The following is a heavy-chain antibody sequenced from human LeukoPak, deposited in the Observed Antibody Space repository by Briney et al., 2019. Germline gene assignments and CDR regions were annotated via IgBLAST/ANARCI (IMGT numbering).Heavy chain of an antibody. D-gene: IGHD3-3*01. J-gene: IGHJ3*02. CDR3: ARVTAPIFGVVIGAFGI. V-gene: IGHV3-11*06. CDR2: ISSSSSYI. Sequence: GGSLRLSCAASGFTFSDYYMSWIRQAPGKGLEWVSSISSSSSYIYYADSVKGRFTISRDNAKNSLYLQMNSLRAEDTAVYYCARVTAPIFGVVIGAFGIWGQGTMVTVSS. CDR1: GFTFSDYY.